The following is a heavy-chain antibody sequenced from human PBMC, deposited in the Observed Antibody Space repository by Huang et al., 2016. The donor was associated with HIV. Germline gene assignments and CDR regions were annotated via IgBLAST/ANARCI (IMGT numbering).Heavy chain of an antibody. V-gene: IGHV4-39*01. CDR1: GGSISSSSYY. Sequence: QVQLQESGPGRVKPSETLSLTCTVSGGSISSSSYYWGWIRQPPGKGLEWIGSFYYSVSTYYHPSCESRVSISVDTSKNQFSLKLSSVTAADTAVYYCARRFTYYDGGGYYQDDAFDIWGQGTMVTVSS. CDR2: FYYSVST. CDR3: ARRFTYYDGGGYYQDDAFDI. D-gene: IGHD3-22*01. J-gene: IGHJ3*02.